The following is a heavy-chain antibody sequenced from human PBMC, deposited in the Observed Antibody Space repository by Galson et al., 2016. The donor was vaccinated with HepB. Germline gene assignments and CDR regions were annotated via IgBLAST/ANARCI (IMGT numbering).Heavy chain of an antibody. CDR1: GYLFTNFY. Sequence: SVKVSCKASGYLFTNFYMHWVRQAPGQGLEWMGIINPSGGGTRYAQKFQGRVSMTTDTSTRTVHMELYSLTSEDPAVYYCARSRRRIAARTNWLDPWGQGTLVTVSS. CDR3: ARSRRRIAARTNWLDP. V-gene: IGHV1-46*01. J-gene: IGHJ5*02. CDR2: INPSGGGT. D-gene: IGHD6-6*01.